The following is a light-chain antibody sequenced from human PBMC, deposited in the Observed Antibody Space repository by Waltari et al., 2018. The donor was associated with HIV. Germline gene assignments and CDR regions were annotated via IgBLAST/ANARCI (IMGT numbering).Light chain of an antibody. CDR1: QNIDFY. CDR2: AAT. CDR3: QQSYSTPRT. V-gene: IGKV1-39*01. Sequence: DIQMTQSPSSLSASVGDRVTITCRASQNIDFYLNWYQQKPGKAHKLLIHAATSLQSGVPSRLSGSGSGTDFTLTISSLQPEDVATYYCQQSYSTPRTFGLGTKVEI. J-gene: IGKJ1*01.